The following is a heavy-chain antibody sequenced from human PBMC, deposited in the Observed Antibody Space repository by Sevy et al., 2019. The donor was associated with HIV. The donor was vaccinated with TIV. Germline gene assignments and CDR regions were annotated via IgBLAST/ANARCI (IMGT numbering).Heavy chain of an antibody. CDR2: IYYNGHI. D-gene: IGHD1-26*01. V-gene: IGHV4-59*08. J-gene: IGHJ4*02. CDR1: GGSITSLY. Sequence: SKTLSLTCTVSGGSITSLYWNWIRQPPGKGLEWIANIYYNGHINYNRSLKSRVTLSLDTSKNQFSLRLSSVTAADTAMYYCAGENAWGRGYSWGQGTLVTVSS. CDR3: AGENAWGRGYS.